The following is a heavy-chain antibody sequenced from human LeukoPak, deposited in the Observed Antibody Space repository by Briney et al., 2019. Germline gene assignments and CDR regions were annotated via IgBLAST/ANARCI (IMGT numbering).Heavy chain of an antibody. J-gene: IGHJ4*02. CDR1: GDSINNYY. CDR2: IYYIGTT. Sequence: SETLSLTCTVSGDSINNYYWSWIRQPPGKGLEWIGYIYYIGTTKFNPSLKSRVTISVDTSKNQFSRNLSSVTAADTAVYYCAREPKSYSKAPIDYWGQGTLVTVSS. D-gene: IGHD3-10*01. CDR3: AREPKSYSKAPIDY. V-gene: IGHV4-59*12.